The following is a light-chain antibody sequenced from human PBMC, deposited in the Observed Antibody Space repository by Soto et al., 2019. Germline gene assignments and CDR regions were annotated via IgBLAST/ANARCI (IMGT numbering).Light chain of an antibody. Sequence: QSALTQPRSVSGSPGQSVTISCSGTSSDLGGYNYVSWYQHHPGKAPKLMIYDVTLRPSGVPDRFSGSKSGNTASLTISGLQAEDEADYYCCSYAGSFTWVFGGGPKLTVL. CDR1: SSDLGGYNY. CDR3: CSYAGSFTWV. J-gene: IGLJ3*02. V-gene: IGLV2-11*01. CDR2: DVT.